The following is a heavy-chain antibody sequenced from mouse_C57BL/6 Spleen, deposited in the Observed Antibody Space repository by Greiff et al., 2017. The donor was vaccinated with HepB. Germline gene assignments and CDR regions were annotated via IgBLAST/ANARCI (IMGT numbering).Heavy chain of an antibody. CDR1: GYAFSSSW. CDR3: ASPYYYGSSWFAY. D-gene: IGHD1-1*01. J-gene: IGHJ3*01. Sequence: VQLVESGPELVKPGASVKISCKASGYAFSSSWMNWVKQRPGKGLEWIGRIYPGDGDTNYNGQFKGKATLTADKSSSTAYMQLSSLTSEDSAVYFCASPYYYGSSWFAYWGQGTLVTVSA. V-gene: IGHV1-82*01. CDR2: IYPGDGDT.